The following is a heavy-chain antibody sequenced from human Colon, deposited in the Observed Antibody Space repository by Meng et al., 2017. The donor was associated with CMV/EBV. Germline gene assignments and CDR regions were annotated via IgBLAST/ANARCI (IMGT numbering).Heavy chain of an antibody. CDR2: IYNSGST. J-gene: IGHJ4*02. CDR1: GGSFTTNSSF. CDR3: ARGVLNFFDY. V-gene: IGHV4-39*07. D-gene: IGHD3-10*01. Sequence: QLQLEESGPGLVKPSETLSLTCSVSGGSFTTNSSFWAWIPQPPGKGLEYIGSIYNSGSTYYNASLKSRVTMSVDTSKNQFSLKLSSVTAADTAKYYCARGVLNFFDYWGQGTLVTVSS.